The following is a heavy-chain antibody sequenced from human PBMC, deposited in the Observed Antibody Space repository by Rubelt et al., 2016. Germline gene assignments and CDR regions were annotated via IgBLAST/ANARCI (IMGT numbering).Heavy chain of an antibody. J-gene: IGHJ6*02. CDR2: ISASGNT. Sequence: EIQLVQSGGGLVQPGGSLRLSCEVSGFTFVSFAMSWVRQAPGKGPEWISIISASGNTYYTDSVRGRFTISTDSSKNTLYLQMNSRRVDDTAVYYGAKGRTATSKVYGLDIWGQGTTVTVSS. D-gene: IGHD2-2*01. CDR1: GFTFVSFA. V-gene: IGHV3-23*04. CDR3: AKGRTATSKVYGLDI.